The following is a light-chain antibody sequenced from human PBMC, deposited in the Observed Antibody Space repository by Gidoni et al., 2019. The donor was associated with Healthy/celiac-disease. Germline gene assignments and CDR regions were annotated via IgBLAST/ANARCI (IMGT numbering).Light chain of an antibody. CDR3: QQGYSTPHYG. CDR1: QSISSS. V-gene: IGKV1-39*01. J-gene: IGKJ2*03. CDR2: AAY. Sequence: DIQMTQSPSSLSASVGDRVTSTCRASQSISSSLNWYQQKPGKAPKLLIYAAYSLQSGVPSRFSGSGSVTDFTLTISSLQPEDCATYYCQQGYSTPHYGFXQXTKLEIK.